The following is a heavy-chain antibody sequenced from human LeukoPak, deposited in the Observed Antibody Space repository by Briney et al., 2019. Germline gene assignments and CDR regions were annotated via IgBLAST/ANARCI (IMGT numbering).Heavy chain of an antibody. J-gene: IGHJ4*02. CDR3: ARVVGFDY. Sequence: GGSLRLSCAASGFTFSSYSMNWVRQAPGKGLEWVSSISSSSSYTYYADSVKGRFTISRDNAKNSLYLQMSSLRAEDTAVYYCARVVGFDYWSREPWSPSPQ. CDR1: GFTFSSYS. CDR2: ISSSSSYT. V-gene: IGHV3-21*01. D-gene: IGHD1-26*01.